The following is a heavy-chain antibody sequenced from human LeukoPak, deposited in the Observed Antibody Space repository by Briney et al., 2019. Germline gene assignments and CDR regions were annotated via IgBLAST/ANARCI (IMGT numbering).Heavy chain of an antibody. D-gene: IGHD3-10*01. CDR2: INPNSGGT. J-gene: IGHJ4*02. V-gene: IGHV1-2*02. CDR1: EYTFTAYY. CDR3: ATVARGSGSYPYFDY. Sequence: GASVKVSCKASEYTFTAYYMHWVRQAPGQGLESMGWINPNSGGTNYAQKFQGRVTMTRDTSISTVYMELSSLRSEDTAVYYCATVARGSGSYPYFDYWGQGTLVTVSS.